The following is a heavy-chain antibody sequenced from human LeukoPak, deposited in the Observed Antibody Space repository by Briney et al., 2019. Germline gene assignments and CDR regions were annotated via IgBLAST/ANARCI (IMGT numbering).Heavy chain of an antibody. D-gene: IGHD3-22*01. CDR1: GGSISSSSYY. V-gene: IGHV4-39*02. CDR3: AREGDDSSGYYYMDY. Sequence: PSETLSLTCTVSGGSISSSSYYWGWIRQPPGKGLEWIGSVYYSGSTYYHPSLKSRVTISVDTSKNQFSLKLSSVTAADTAVYYCAREGDDSSGYYYMDYWGQGTLVTVSS. J-gene: IGHJ4*02. CDR2: VYYSGST.